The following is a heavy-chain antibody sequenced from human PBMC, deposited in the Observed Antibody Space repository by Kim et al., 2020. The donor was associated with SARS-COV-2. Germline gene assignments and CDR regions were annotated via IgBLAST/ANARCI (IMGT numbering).Heavy chain of an antibody. Sequence: AASVKGRFTISRDGSKTSVHLQMNSLKTEDTAVYYCACSNMRVTPYDMDVWGQGTTVTVSS. J-gene: IGHJ6*02. V-gene: IGHV3-72*01. CDR3: ACSNMRVTPYDMDV. D-gene: IGHD5-18*01.